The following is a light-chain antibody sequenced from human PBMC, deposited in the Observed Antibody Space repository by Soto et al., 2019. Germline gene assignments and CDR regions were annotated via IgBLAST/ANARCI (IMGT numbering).Light chain of an antibody. Sequence: PSTLSASVGDRVTITCRASQTIGSWLAWYQQKPGTAPKLLIYDASTLESGVPSRFSGSGSGTEFTLTISSLQPDDFATYYCQHYNSYGTFGQGTKVDIK. V-gene: IGKV1-5*01. CDR2: DAS. J-gene: IGKJ1*01. CDR1: QTIGSW. CDR3: QHYNSYGT.